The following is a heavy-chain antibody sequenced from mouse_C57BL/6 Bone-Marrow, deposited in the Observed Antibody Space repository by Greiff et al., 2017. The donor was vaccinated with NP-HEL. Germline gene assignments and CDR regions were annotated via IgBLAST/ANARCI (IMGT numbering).Heavy chain of an antibody. V-gene: IGHV1-15*01. CDR1: GYTFTDYE. CDR3: TRKGYDYDAY. D-gene: IGHD2-4*01. CDR2: IDPETGGT. Sequence: ESGAELVRPGASVTLSCKASGYTFTDYEMHWVKQTPVHGLEWIGAIDPETGGTAYNQKFKGKAILTADKSSSTAYMELRSLTSEDSAVYYCTRKGYDYDAYWGQGTLVTVSA. J-gene: IGHJ3*01.